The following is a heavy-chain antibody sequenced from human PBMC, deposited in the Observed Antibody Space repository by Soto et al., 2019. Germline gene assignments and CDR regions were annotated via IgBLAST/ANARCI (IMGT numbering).Heavy chain of an antibody. CDR2: TSYDGSEK. CDR1: GFIFSSFG. D-gene: IGHD6-13*01. J-gene: IGHJ6*02. Sequence: QVQLVESGGGVVQPGRSLRLSCAASGFIFSSFGIHWVRQAPGKGLEWVAVTSYDGSEKFYAESVRGRFNISRDNSKNTVYLHMSSLRPEDTAMYYCARDQRPSSSSLYHYFYGMDVWGQGTTVTVSS. V-gene: IGHV3-30*03. CDR3: ARDQRPSSSSLYHYFYGMDV.